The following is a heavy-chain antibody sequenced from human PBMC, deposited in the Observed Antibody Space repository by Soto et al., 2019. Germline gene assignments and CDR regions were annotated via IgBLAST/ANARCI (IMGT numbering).Heavy chain of an antibody. CDR1: GFSLSTSGVG. D-gene: IGHD3-3*01. CDR2: IYWDDDK. CDR3: AHLAPILEWENNWFDP. J-gene: IGHJ5*02. V-gene: IGHV2-5*02. Sequence: QITLKESGPTLVKPTQTLTLTCTFSGFSLSTSGVGVGWIRQPPGKALEWLALIYWDDDKRYSPSLKSRLTITKDTSKNQVVLTMTNMDPVDTATYSCAHLAPILEWENNWFDPWGQGTLVTVSS.